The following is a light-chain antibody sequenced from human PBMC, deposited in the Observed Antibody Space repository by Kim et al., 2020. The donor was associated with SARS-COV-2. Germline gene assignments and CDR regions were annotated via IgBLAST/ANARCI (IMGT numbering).Light chain of an antibody. Sequence: SPGERATLSCRASQSVTSSYLAWYQQKPGQAPRLLIYGASSRATGIPDRFSGSGSGTDFTLTISRLEPEDFAVYYCQQYGSSPGVTFGGGTKLEI. J-gene: IGKJ4*01. V-gene: IGKV3-20*01. CDR2: GAS. CDR3: QQYGSSPGVT. CDR1: QSVTSSY.